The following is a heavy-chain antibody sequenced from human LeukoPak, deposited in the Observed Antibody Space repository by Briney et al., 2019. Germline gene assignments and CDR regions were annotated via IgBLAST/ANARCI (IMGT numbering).Heavy chain of an antibody. D-gene: IGHD2-21*02. CDR1: GFTFSSYG. J-gene: IGHJ5*02. Sequence: PGGSLRLSCAASGFTFSSYGMHWVRQAPGKGLEWVAVIWYDGSNKYYADSVKGRFTISRDNSKNTVYLQMSSLRAEDTAVYYCALGSDCSSWGQGTLVTVSS. V-gene: IGHV3-33*01. CDR3: ALGSDCSS. CDR2: IWYDGSNK.